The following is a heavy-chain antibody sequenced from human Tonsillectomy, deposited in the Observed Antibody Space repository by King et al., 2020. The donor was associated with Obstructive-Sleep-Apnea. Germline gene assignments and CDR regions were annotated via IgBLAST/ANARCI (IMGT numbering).Heavy chain of an antibody. Sequence: AQLVQSGAEVKKPGASVKVSCKVSGYTLTELSMHWVRQTPGTGLEWMGGFDPENGESIYAQKFQGRVTMTEDTSTDTAYMELSSLRSEDTAVYYCVTPGAVAGSGDAFDIWGQGTMVTVSS. CDR3: VTPGAVAGSGDAFDI. CDR1: GYTLTELS. D-gene: IGHD6-19*01. CDR2: FDPENGES. J-gene: IGHJ3*02. V-gene: IGHV1-24*01.